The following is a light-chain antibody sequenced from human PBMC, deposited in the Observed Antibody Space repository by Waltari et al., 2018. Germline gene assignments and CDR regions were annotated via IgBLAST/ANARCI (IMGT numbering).Light chain of an antibody. J-gene: IGKJ4*01. CDR1: QSVSSSY. V-gene: IGKV3-20*01. CDR2: GAS. CDR3: QQYGSSPTLT. Sequence: EIVLTQSPGPLSLSPGERATLSCRASQSVSSSYLAWYQQKPGQAPRLLIYGASSRATGIPDRFSGSGSGTDFTLTISRLEPEDFAVYYCQQYGSSPTLTFGGGTKVEIK.